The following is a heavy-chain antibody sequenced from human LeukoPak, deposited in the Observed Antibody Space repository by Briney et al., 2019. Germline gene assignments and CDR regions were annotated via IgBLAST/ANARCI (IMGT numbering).Heavy chain of an antibody. CDR2: MNPNSGNT. Sequence: ASVKVSCKASGYTFTSYDINWVRQATGQGLEWMGWMNPNSGNTGYAQKFQGRVTMTRNTSISTAYMELSSLRSEDTAVYYCARGSRGRWGSSWYRWGQGTLVTVSS. V-gene: IGHV1-8*01. D-gene: IGHD6-13*01. CDR3: ARGSRGRWGSSWYR. J-gene: IGHJ4*02. CDR1: GYTFTSYD.